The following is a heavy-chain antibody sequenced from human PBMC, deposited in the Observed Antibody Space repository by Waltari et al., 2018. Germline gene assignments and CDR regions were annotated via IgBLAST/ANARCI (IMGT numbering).Heavy chain of an antibody. CDR1: GFTFSSYG. V-gene: IGHV3-30*02. CDR3: AKGGTTGTTIFLDY. D-gene: IGHD1-1*01. Sequence: QVQLVESGGGVVQPGGSLRLSCAASGFTFSSYGMHWVRQAPGKGPEWVAFIRYDGSNKYYADSVKGRFTISRDNSKNTLYLQMNSLRAEDTAVYYCAKGGTTGTTIFLDYWGQGTLVTVSS. CDR2: IRYDGSNK. J-gene: IGHJ4*02.